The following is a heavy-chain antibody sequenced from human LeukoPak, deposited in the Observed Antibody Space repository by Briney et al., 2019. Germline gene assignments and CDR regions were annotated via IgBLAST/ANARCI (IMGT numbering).Heavy chain of an antibody. CDR3: ARSPYYDILTGSRGTFDY. V-gene: IGHV2-5*02. D-gene: IGHD3-9*01. J-gene: IGHJ4*02. CDR2: IYWDEDK. CDR1: RFSCSTSGVG. Sequence: GPTLVKPTQTRTLTCTFSRFSCSTSGVGVGWIRQPPGKALEWLAVIYWDEDKRYSPSLKSRLTITKDTSKNQVVLTMTNMDPVDTATYYFARSPYYDILTGSRGTFDYWGRGILVTVSS.